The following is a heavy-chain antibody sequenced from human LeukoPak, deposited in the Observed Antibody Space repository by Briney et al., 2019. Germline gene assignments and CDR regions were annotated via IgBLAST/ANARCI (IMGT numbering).Heavy chain of an antibody. Sequence: ASVKVSCKASGYTFTNYGISWVRQAPGQGLEWMGWISAYNGNTNYAQKLQGRVTMTTDTSTNTAYVELRSLRSDNTAVYYCARDGGSYYYYGMDVWGQGTTVTVSS. J-gene: IGHJ6*02. CDR3: ARDGGSYYYYGMDV. D-gene: IGHD1-26*01. CDR1: GYTFTNYG. CDR2: ISAYNGNT. V-gene: IGHV1-18*01.